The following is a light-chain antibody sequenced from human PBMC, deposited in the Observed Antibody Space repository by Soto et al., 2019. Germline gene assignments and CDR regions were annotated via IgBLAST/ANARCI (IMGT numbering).Light chain of an antibody. Sequence: QSALTQPTSASGSPGQSVTISCTGTNSDIGGYNYVSWYQQHPGKAPKLMIYEVNKRPSGVPDRFSGSKSGNTASLTVSGLQAEDEADYYCSSYAGSNNLLFGGGTKLTVL. CDR2: EVN. V-gene: IGLV2-8*01. CDR3: SSYAGSNNLL. J-gene: IGLJ2*01. CDR1: NSDIGGYNY.